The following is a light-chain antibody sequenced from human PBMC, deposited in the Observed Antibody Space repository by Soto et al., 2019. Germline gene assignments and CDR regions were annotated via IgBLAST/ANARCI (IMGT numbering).Light chain of an antibody. J-gene: IGKJ3*01. CDR1: QSISNN. CDR3: QQANTPPYP. Sequence: DIQMTQSPSSLSASVGDRVTITCRASQSISNNLLWYQQKPGKAPKLLIYAASSLQSGVPSRFSGSGSGTDFTLSISSLQAEDFATYYCQQANTPPYPFGPGTKVDI. V-gene: IGKV1-39*01. CDR2: AAS.